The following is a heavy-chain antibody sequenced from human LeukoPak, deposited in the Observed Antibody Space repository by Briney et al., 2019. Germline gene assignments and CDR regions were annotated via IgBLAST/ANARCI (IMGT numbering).Heavy chain of an antibody. CDR3: ARDQLVQPVVKSPHWYFDL. Sequence: GASVKVSCKASGYTFTSYYMHWVRQAPGQGLEWMGIINPSGGSTNYAQKFQGRVTMTRDTSTSTAYMELRSLRSDDTAVYYCARDQLVQPVVKSPHWYFDLWGRGTLVTVSS. D-gene: IGHD3-22*01. V-gene: IGHV1-46*01. J-gene: IGHJ2*01. CDR1: GYTFTSYY. CDR2: INPSGGST.